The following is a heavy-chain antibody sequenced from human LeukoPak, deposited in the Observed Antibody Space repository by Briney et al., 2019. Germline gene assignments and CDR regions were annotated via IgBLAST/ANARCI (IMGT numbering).Heavy chain of an antibody. CDR1: GYSFTGYW. CDR2: IYPGDSDT. V-gene: IGHV5-51*01. CDR3: ARLIGGGPNYYGMDV. J-gene: IGHJ6*02. Sequence: GESLKISCEVSGYSFTGYWIGWVRRMPGKGLEWMGIIYPGDSDTRYSPSFQGQVTISADRSINTAYLQWSSLKASDTTTYYCARLIGGGPNYYGMDVWGQGTTVTVPS. D-gene: IGHD3-10*01.